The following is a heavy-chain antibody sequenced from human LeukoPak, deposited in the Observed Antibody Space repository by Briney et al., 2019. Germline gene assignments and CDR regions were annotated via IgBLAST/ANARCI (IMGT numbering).Heavy chain of an antibody. CDR3: ARRAGDSAVNWFDA. CDR1: GGSVTGNTYY. V-gene: IGHV4-39*02. J-gene: IGHJ5*02. D-gene: IGHD2-21*02. Sequence: AEPLSLTCPVSGGSVTGNTYYWAWFPQPPGRGLVSIGRLYCDGGTLYGPSLRSRITLSGDTSKKPCSLKLTSVTAANTAVYYCARRAGDSAVNWFDAGGEGTLVTV. CDR2: LYCDGGT.